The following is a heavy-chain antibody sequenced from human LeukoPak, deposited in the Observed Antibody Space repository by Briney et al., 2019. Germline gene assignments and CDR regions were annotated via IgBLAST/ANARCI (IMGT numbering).Heavy chain of an antibody. Sequence: GASVKVSCKASEYPFSRSVIHWLRQAPGQRLEWMGWINAGNGKTEYSQKFQGRVTISRDTSASTAYMELSSLRSEDTAVYYCARGLYDSSGYYFNHFDYWGQGTLVTVSS. V-gene: IGHV1-3*01. D-gene: IGHD3-22*01. J-gene: IGHJ4*02. CDR1: EYPFSRSV. CDR3: ARGLYDSSGYYFNHFDY. CDR2: INAGNGKT.